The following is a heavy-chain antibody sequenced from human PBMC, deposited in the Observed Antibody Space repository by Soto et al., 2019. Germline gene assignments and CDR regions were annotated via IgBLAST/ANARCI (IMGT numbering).Heavy chain of an antibody. CDR3: ANVKWELLGPVDY. Sequence: AGSLRLSCAVSGFTFSSYAMSWVRQAPGKGLEWVSAISGSGGSTYYADSVKGRFTISRDNSKNTLYLQMNSLRAEDTAVYHSANVKWELLGPVDYWGQGTLVTGSS. V-gene: IGHV3-23*01. CDR1: GFTFSSYA. D-gene: IGHD1-26*01. J-gene: IGHJ4*02. CDR2: ISGSGGST.